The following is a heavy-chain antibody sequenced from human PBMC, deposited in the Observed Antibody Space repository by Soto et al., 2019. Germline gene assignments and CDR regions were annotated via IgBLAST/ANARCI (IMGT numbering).Heavy chain of an antibody. CDR1: GETLNSNP. Sequence: QVQLVQSGAEVKKPGSSLKVSCKVFGETLNSNPIGWVRQAPGQGLEWVGGIVPLSDRTNYAQELQGRVTVPADGPTSTVYMELSNLKSDDTAMYYCARTSGRDCHSGGGCFSLDVWGQGRLITVSS. V-gene: IGHV1-69*01. CDR2: IVPLSDRT. J-gene: IGHJ4*02. CDR3: ARTSGRDCHSGGGCFSLDV. D-gene: IGHD2-15*01.